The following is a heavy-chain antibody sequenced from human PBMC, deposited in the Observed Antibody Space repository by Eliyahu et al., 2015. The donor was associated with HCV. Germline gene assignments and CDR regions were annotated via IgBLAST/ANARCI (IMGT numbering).Heavy chain of an antibody. D-gene: IGHD5-18*01. CDR1: GFTFSSYS. CDR2: ISSSSSTI. V-gene: IGHV3-48*01. CDR3: ARDGYSYGSEGVNDY. J-gene: IGHJ4*02. Sequence: EVQLVESGGGLVQPGGSLRLXCAAXGFTFSSYSMNWVRQAPGKGLEWVSYISSSSSTIYYADSVKGRFTISRDNAKNSLYLQMNSLRAEDTAVYYCARDGYSYGSEGVNDYWGQGTLVTVSS.